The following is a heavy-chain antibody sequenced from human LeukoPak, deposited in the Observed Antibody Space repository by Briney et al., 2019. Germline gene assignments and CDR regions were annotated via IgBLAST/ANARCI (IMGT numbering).Heavy chain of an antibody. V-gene: IGHV3-53*01. D-gene: IGHD6-19*01. CDR3: ASGKRYSTGWYYFDY. J-gene: IGHJ4*02. Sequence: GGSLRLSCAASGFTVNINYMSWVRQAPGKGLEWVSVIYSGGSTYYADSVKGRFTISRDNSKNTLYLQMNSLRAEDTAVYYCASGKRYSTGWYYFDYWGQGTLVTVPS. CDR1: GFTVNINY. CDR2: IYSGGST.